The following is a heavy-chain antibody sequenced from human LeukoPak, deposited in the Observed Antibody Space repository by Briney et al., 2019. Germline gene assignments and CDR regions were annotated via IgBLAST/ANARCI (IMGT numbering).Heavy chain of an antibody. CDR3: ARDPYYYDSSGYYRAFDI. CDR1: GFTFSSYG. J-gene: IGHJ3*02. CDR2: ISSSSSTI. Sequence: PGGSLRLSCAASGFTFSSYGMHWVRQAPGKGLEWVSYISSSSSTIYYADSVKGRFTISRDNAKNSLYLQMNSLRAEDTAVYYCARDPYYYDSSGYYRAFDIWGQGTMVTVSS. V-gene: IGHV3-48*04. D-gene: IGHD3-22*01.